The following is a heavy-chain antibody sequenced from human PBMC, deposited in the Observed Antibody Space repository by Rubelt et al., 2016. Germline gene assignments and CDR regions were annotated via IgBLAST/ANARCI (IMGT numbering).Heavy chain of an antibody. CDR3: ARHLVDDAFDI. CDR1: GGSFSGYY. Sequence: QVQLQQWGAGLLKPSETLSLTCAVYGGSFSGYYWSWIRQPPGKGLEWIGEINHSGSTIYNPSLTSRVTISGDTSKNQFYLKLSSMTAADTAVYYCARHLVDDAFDIWGQGTMVTVSS. J-gene: IGHJ3*02. D-gene: IGHD5-24*01. V-gene: IGHV4-34*01. CDR2: INHSGST.